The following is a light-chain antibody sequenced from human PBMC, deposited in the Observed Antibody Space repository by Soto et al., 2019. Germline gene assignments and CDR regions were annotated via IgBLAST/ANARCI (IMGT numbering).Light chain of an antibody. CDR1: QSLVHSDGNTY. CDR3: MKGSHWPKT. CDR2: KVS. J-gene: IGKJ1*01. Sequence: DVVMTQSPLSLPVTLGQPASISCRSSQSLVHSDGNTYLNWFQQRPGQSPRRLIYKVSNRDSGVPDRFSGSGSGTDFTLKISRVEAEDVGIYYCMKGSHWPKTFGQGTKVDIK. V-gene: IGKV2-30*02.